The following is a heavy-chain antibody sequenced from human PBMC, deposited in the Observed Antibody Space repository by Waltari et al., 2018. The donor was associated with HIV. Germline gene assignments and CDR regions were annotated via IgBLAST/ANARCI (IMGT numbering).Heavy chain of an antibody. V-gene: IGHV4-38-2*02. Sequence: QVQLQESGPGLVKPSETLSLTCAVSGYSISRGYYWGWIRQPPGKGLEWIGSIYHSGSTYYNPSLKSRVTISVDTSKNQFSLKLSSVTAADTAVYYCARDKLVRDGMDVWGQGTTVTVSS. CDR2: IYHSGST. CDR1: GYSISRGYY. J-gene: IGHJ6*02. CDR3: ARDKLVRDGMDV. D-gene: IGHD6-13*01.